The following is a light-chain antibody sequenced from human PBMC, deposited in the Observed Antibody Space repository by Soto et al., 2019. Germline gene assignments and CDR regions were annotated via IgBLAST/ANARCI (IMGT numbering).Light chain of an antibody. V-gene: IGKV3-11*01. Sequence: DIVLTQSPATLYLTPGERATLSCTASQSVGTSLAWYKQQPGQAQTLLIHDAAYRASGIPEGFSGSGSGTSITLSFSRLEPDDFAVYYSIHRGRLSISFGRETNVEI. CDR1: QSVGTS. J-gene: IGKJ1*01. CDR2: DAA. CDR3: IHRGRLSIS.